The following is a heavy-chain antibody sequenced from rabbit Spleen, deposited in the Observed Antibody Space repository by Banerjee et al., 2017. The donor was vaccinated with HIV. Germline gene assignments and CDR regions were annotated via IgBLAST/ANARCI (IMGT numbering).Heavy chain of an antibody. CDR1: GFSFSSSYY. J-gene: IGHJ4*01. Sequence: QSLEESGGDMVKPGASLTLTCTASGFSFSSSYYICWVRQAPGKGPEWIGCIYPDGSGSTAYASWAKGRFTISKTSSTTVTLQMTSLTAADTATYFCARDLASVVGWNFNLWGQGTLVTVS. D-gene: IGHD3-1*01. CDR3: ARDLASVVGWNFNL. CDR2: IYPDGSGST. V-gene: IGHV1S40*01.